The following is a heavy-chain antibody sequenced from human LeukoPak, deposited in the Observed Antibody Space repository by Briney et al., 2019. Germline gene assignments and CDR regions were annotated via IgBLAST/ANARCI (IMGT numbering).Heavy chain of an antibody. CDR1: GFTFGDYA. J-gene: IGHJ4*02. CDR2: IRSKAYGGTT. CDR3: AGGGRWLQFGY. Sequence: GGSLRLSCTASGFTFGDYAMSWFRQAPGKGLEWVGFIRSKAYGGTTEYAASAKGRFTISRDDSKSIAYLQMNSLKTEDTAVYYCAGGGRWLQFGYWGQGTLVTVSS. D-gene: IGHD5-24*01. V-gene: IGHV3-49*03.